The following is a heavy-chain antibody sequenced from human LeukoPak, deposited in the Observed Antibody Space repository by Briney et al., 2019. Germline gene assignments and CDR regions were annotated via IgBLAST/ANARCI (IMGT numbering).Heavy chain of an antibody. D-gene: IGHD6-19*01. CDR3: ARWGGRYSSGWYPYYYGMDV. CDR2: IDPSDSYT. Sequence: GESLRISCKGSGYSFTSYWISWVRQMPGKGLEWMGRIDPSDSYTNYSPSSQGHVTISADKSISTAYLQWSSLKASDTAMYYCARWGGRYSSGWYPYYYGMDVWGQGTTVTVSS. CDR1: GYSFTSYW. V-gene: IGHV5-10-1*01. J-gene: IGHJ6*02.